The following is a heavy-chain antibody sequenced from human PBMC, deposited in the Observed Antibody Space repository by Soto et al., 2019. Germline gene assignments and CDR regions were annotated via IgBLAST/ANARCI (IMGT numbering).Heavy chain of an antibody. V-gene: IGHV4-30-4*01. CDR1: GGSISSGDYY. CDR2: IYYSGST. J-gene: IGHJ4*02. Sequence: PSETLSLTCTVSGGSISSGDYYWSWIRQPPGKGLEWIGCIYYSGSTYYNPSLKSRVTISVDRSKNQFSLQLSSMTAADTAVYYCSRPDPFTAAGPYWGQGTLVTVSS. D-gene: IGHD6-13*01. CDR3: SRPDPFTAAGPY.